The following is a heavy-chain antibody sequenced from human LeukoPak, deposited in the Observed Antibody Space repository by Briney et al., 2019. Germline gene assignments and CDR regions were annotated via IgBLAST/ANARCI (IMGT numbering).Heavy chain of an antibody. CDR2: INPSGGST. CDR1: GYTFTSYY. Sequence: ASVKVFCKASGYTFTSYYMHWVRQAPGQGLEWMGIINPSGGSTSYAQKFQGRVTMTRDMSTSTVYMELSSLRSEDTAVYYCARSPRGITMLYDYWGQGTLVTVSS. J-gene: IGHJ4*02. CDR3: ARSPRGITMLYDY. V-gene: IGHV1-46*01. D-gene: IGHD3-10*02.